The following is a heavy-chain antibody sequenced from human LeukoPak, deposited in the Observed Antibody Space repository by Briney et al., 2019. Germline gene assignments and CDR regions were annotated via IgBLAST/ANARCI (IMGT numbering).Heavy chain of an antibody. D-gene: IGHD2-15*01. CDR2: INTDGSTT. Sequence: GGSLRLSCAASGFIFSSYWMHWVRQAPGEGLVWVSHINTDGSTTNYADSVKGRFTISRDNAKNTLFLQMNSLRAEDTAVYYCVRDIVGFFDPWGQGTLVTVSS. CDR3: VRDIVGFFDP. V-gene: IGHV3-74*01. J-gene: IGHJ5*02. CDR1: GFIFSSYW.